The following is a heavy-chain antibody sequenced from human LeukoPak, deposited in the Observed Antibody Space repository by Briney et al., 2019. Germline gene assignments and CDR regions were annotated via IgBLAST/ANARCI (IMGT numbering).Heavy chain of an antibody. CDR1: KFTFSIYA. CDR2: ITSAGGTT. D-gene: IGHD3-10*01. CDR3: AKDRPNYYGTDGHYYRRDGDS. Sequence: GGSLRLSCAASKFTFSIYAMSWVRQAPGKGLEWVSSITSAGGTTWYAGSVKGRFTISRDNSKNTVYLQMNSLRVEYTAVYYCAKDRPNYYGTDGHYYRRDGDSWGQGTLVTVSS. J-gene: IGHJ5*01. V-gene: IGHV3-23*01.